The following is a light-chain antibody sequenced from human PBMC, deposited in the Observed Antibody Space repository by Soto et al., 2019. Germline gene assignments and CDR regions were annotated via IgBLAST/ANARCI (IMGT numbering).Light chain of an antibody. J-gene: IGKJ1*01. CDR3: QKYGSSPMT. V-gene: IGKV3-20*01. Sequence: DIVLTQSPGTLSLSPGEIATLSCRASQSVGSIYLAWYQQKPGQAPRLLIDGASNRASGIPDRFSGSGSGTEFTLNISRLEPEDFAVYFCQKYGSSPMTFGQGTKVEIK. CDR1: QSVGSIY. CDR2: GAS.